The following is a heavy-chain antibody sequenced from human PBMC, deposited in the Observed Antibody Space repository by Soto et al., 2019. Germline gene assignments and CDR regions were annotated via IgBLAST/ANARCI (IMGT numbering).Heavy chain of an antibody. V-gene: IGHV3-23*01. J-gene: IGHJ4*02. D-gene: IGHD3-9*01. CDR3: AKVLLRYFDWAGFDY. CDR2: ISGSGGST. Sequence: EVQLLESGGGLVQPGGSLRLSCAASGFTFSSYAMSWVRQAPGKGLEWVSAISGSGGSTYYADSVKGRFTISRDNSKNTLYRQMNSLRAEDTAVYYCAKVLLRYFDWAGFDYWGQGTLVTVSS. CDR1: GFTFSSYA.